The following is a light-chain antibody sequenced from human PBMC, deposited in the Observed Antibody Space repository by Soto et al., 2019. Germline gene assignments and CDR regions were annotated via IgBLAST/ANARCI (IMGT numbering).Light chain of an antibody. V-gene: IGKV3-11*01. CDR2: DAS. CDR1: QSISSY. CDR3: HQRGRECFS. J-gene: IGKJ3*01. Sequence: ETVLTQSPATMSLSPGDRATLSCRASQSISSYLAWYQHKPGQAPRLLIYDASRKATGLPAMFIGSGSCTDFTLTISCLAPEEFAVYYCHQRGRECFSFGPGPRVDIK.